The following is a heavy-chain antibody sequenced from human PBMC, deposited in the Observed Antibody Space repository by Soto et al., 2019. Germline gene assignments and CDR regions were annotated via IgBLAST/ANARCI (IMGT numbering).Heavy chain of an antibody. CDR2: ISSSSSYI. J-gene: IGHJ4*02. Sequence: EVQLVESGGGLVKPGGSLRLSCAASGFTLSSYSMNWVRQAPGKGLEWVSSISSSSSYIYYADSVKGRFTISRDNAKNSLYLQMNSLRAEDTAVYYCARDWGREGTFDYWGQGTLVTVSS. CDR1: GFTLSSYS. D-gene: IGHD3-16*01. CDR3: ARDWGREGTFDY. V-gene: IGHV3-21*01.